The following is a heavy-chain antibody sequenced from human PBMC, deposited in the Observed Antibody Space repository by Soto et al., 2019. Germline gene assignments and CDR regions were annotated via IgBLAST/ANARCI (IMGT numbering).Heavy chain of an antibody. Sequence: GRSLRLSCAASWIIFTGYGMHCLRQAPSQGLEWVAVIRFDGTNTYYADSVKGRFTISRGNSKNMLYLQMNSLRAEDTAVYYCARDGVGATVFFGSFHSWGQAPLVTVSS. J-gene: IGHJ4*02. CDR1: WIIFTGYG. CDR2: IRFDGTNT. D-gene: IGHD1-26*01. V-gene: IGHV3-33*01. CDR3: ARDGVGATVFFGSFHS.